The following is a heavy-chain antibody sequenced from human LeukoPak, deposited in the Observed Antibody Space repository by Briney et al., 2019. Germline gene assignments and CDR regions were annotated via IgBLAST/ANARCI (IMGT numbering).Heavy chain of an antibody. V-gene: IGHV3-23*01. CDR1: GFTFSKHA. CDR3: ARGTLEHCSGASCHPLDS. D-gene: IGHD2-15*01. CDR2: VTGSGGDT. Sequence: SGGSLRLSCAACGFTFSKHAMSCVRETPGKGLEYASVVTGSGGDTYCTGSVNGRFTISRDNSKNTLYLQMNSLRAEDTAVYYCARGTLEHCSGASCHPLDSWGQGTLVTVSS. J-gene: IGHJ5*01.